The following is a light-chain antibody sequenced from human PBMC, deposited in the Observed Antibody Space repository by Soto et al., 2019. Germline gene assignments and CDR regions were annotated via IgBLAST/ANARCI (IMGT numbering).Light chain of an antibody. CDR1: QSVSTY. J-gene: IGKJ5*01. CDR3: QQRDKWPIT. CDR2: DAF. V-gene: IGKV3-11*01. Sequence: EIVLTQSPATLSLSPGERATLSCRASQSVSTYLAWYQQKPGQAPRLLIYDAFNRATGVPARFRGSGSGTDFTLTISGLEXXXXXVYYCQQRDKWPITFGQGTRLEIK.